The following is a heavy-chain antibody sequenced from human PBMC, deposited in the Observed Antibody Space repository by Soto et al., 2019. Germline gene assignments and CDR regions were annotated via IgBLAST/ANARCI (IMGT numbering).Heavy chain of an antibody. Sequence: PGGSLRLSCAASGFPFSSYGMHWVRQAPGKGLEWVAVISYDGSNKYYADSVKGRFTISRDNSKNTLYLQMNSLRAEDTAVYYCAKDKKLYSTYYYYGMDVWGQGTTVTVSS. CDR2: ISYDGSNK. V-gene: IGHV3-30*18. J-gene: IGHJ6*02. CDR3: AKDKKLYSTYYYYGMDV. CDR1: GFPFSSYG. D-gene: IGHD2-8*01.